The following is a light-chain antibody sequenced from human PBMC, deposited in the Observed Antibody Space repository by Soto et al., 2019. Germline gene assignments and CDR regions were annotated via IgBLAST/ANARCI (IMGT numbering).Light chain of an antibody. V-gene: IGKV2-28*01. CDR2: LAS. CDR3: MESLQTPLA. CDR1: QSPLHTDGFHY. Sequence: DIVMTQSPLSLPVTPGETASLSCRSSQSPLHTDGFHYLDWYLQKPGQSPQLLIYLASYRASGVPDRFSGSGSGTDFTLTISRVEAEDVGVYYCMESLQTPLAFGGGTKVEIK. J-gene: IGKJ4*01.